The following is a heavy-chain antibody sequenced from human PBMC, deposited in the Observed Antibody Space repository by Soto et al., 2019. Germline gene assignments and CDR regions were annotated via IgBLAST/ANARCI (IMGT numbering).Heavy chain of an antibody. CDR3: ARSGDYRRYYDYGMDV. J-gene: IGHJ6*02. D-gene: IGHD4-17*01. CDR2: IIPIFGTA. V-gene: IGHV1-69*12. CDR1: GGTFSSYA. Sequence: QVQLVQSGAEVKKPGSSVKVSCKASGGTFSSYAISWVRQAPGQGLEWMGGIIPIFGTANYAQKFQGRVTITADESTSTAYMELSSLRSEDTAVYYCARSGDYRRYYDYGMDVWGQGTTVTVSS.